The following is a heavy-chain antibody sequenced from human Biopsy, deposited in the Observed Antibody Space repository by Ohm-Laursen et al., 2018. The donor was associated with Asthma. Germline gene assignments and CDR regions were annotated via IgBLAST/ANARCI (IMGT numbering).Heavy chain of an antibody. D-gene: IGHD3-16*01. CDR1: GGSISSGAYY. CDR3: ARRGGVRRYFDY. Sequence: TLSLTCTVSGGSISSGAYYWSWVRQPPGKGLEWIGYIYYIGSTYYNPSLKSRVAISLDTSTNQFSLKLSSVTAADTAVYFCARRGGVRRYFDYWGQGTLVTVSS. CDR2: IYYIGST. V-gene: IGHV4-30-4*01. J-gene: IGHJ4*02.